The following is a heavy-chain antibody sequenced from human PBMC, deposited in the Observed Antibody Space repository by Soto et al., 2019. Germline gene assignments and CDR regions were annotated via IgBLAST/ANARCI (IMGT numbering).Heavy chain of an antibody. D-gene: IGHD2-21*01. CDR3: ATELGDNPASHFDS. CDR2: IIPLFVTA. J-gene: IGHJ4*02. Sequence: QVQLVQSGAEVKKPGSSVKVSCKASGVTFSSETISWVRQAPGQGLEWVGGIIPLFVTANYAHKFQGRVTITADESTSTLYIELSSLRSDDTAVYYCATELGDNPASHFDSWGQGTLVTVSS. V-gene: IGHV1-69*01. CDR1: GVTFSSET.